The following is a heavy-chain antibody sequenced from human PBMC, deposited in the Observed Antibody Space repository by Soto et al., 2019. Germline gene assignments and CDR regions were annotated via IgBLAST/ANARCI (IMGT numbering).Heavy chain of an antibody. J-gene: IGHJ6*02. Sequence: GESLKISCQGSGYSFTSYWISWVRQMPGKGLEWMGRIDPSDSYTNYSPSFQGHVTISADESISTAYLQWSSLKASDTAMYYCARQGGYYYGMDVWGQGTTVTVSS. CDR3: ARQGGYYYGMDV. D-gene: IGHD3-16*01. CDR2: IDPSDSYT. CDR1: GYSFTSYW. V-gene: IGHV5-10-1*01.